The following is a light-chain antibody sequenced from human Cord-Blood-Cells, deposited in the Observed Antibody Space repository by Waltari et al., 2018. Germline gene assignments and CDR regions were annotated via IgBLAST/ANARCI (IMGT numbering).Light chain of an antibody. CDR3: NSRDSSGNHWV. J-gene: IGLJ3*02. Sequence: SSELTQDPAVSVLLVQTVRFKCQGDSHRSYDASWYQQKPGQAPVLVIYGKNNRPSGIPDRFSGSSSGNTASLTITGAQAEDEADYYCNSRDSSGNHWVFGGGTKLTVL. V-gene: IGLV3-19*01. CDR2: GKN. CDR1: SHRSYD.